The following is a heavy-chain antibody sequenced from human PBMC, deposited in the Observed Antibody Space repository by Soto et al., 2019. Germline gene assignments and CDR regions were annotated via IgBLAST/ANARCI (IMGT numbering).Heavy chain of an antibody. J-gene: IGHJ5*01. CDR2: VSGHDGNT. V-gene: IGHV1-18*04. CDR3: ARDFYPLAYDTNGYYRFDP. D-gene: IGHD3-22*01. CDR1: GYTFINHG. Sequence: GASVKVSCKTSGYTFINHGISWVRQAPGQGLEWMGWVSGHDGNTKYAQKFKGRVTMTTETSTSTAYMGLRSLTSDDTAMYFCARDFYPLAYDTNGYYRFDPWGQGTLVTVSS.